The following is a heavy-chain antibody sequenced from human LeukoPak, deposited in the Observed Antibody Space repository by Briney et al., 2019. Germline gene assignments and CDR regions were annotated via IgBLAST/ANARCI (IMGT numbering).Heavy chain of an antibody. CDR1: GFTFSDYY. D-gene: IGHD1-26*01. J-gene: IGHJ4*02. CDR2: ISSNGVTI. Sequence: PGGSLRLSCAASGFTFSDYYMSWIRQAPGKGLEWVSYISSNGVTIYYADSLKGRITMSRDNTKSSMYLQMNSLRAEDTAVYYCVRDRISGSQPGYWGQGTLVTVSS. CDR3: VRDRISGSQPGY. V-gene: IGHV3-11*04.